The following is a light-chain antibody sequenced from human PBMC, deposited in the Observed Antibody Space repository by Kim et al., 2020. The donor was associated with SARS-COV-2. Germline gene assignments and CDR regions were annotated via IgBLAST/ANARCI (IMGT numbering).Light chain of an antibody. Sequence: EIVLTQSPVTLSLSPGERATLSCRASQSLDTFLAWYQQKPGQAPRLLIYDAANRATGIPARFSGSGSGTDFTLTISSLEPEDFAVYYCLQRSNWPPIFGPGTKVDIK. V-gene: IGKV3-11*01. J-gene: IGKJ3*01. CDR2: DAA. CDR1: QSLDTF. CDR3: LQRSNWPPI.